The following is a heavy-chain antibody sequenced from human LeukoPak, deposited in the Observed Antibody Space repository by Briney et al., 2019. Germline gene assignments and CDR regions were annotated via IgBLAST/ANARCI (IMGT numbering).Heavy chain of an antibody. J-gene: IGHJ3*01. D-gene: IGHD2-21*01. V-gene: IGHV3-66*01. CDR1: GSTLASIY. CDR3: AINCAYMGLFDL. CDR2: IYGGGTT. Sequence: PGGSLRLSWVVSGSTLASIYMRWVRQAPGKGLEWVSVIYGGGTTYYADSVKGRFTISRDKYKNTPYLQMNGRRVEDRAVYYCAINCAYMGLFDLWGQGTMVTVSS.